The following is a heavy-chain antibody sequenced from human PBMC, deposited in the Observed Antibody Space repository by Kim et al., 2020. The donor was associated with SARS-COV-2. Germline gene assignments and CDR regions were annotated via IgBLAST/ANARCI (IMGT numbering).Heavy chain of an antibody. V-gene: IGHV4-39*01. Sequence: PSLKSRVTISVDTSKNQFSLKLSSVTAADTAVYYCARPYTTDYDILTGYYYGGQGTLVTVSS. J-gene: IGHJ4*02. D-gene: IGHD3-9*01. CDR3: ARPYTTDYDILTGYYY.